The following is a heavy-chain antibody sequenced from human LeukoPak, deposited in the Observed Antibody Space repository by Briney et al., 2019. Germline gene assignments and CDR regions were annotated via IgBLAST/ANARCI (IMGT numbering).Heavy chain of an antibody. CDR3: ATLAVAGGQYYFDY. CDR2: VDTEDGET. Sequence: ATVKISFKGSGYTFTDYYIHWEQQAPGKGLEWMGLVDTEDGETIYAEKFQGRVTITADTSTDTAYMELSSLRSEDTAVYYCATLAVAGGQYYFDYWGQGTLVTVSS. J-gene: IGHJ4*02. CDR1: GYTFTDYY. V-gene: IGHV1-69-2*01. D-gene: IGHD6-19*01.